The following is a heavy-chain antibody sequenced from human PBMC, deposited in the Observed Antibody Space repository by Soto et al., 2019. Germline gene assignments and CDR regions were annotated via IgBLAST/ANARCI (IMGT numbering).Heavy chain of an antibody. CDR2: IYYSGST. Sequence: PSETLSLTCTVSGGSISSYYWSWIRQPPGKGLEWIGYIYYSGSTNYNPSLKSRVTISVDTSKNQFSLKLSSVTAADTAVYYCARVQGLWFGEFYFDYWGQGTLVTVSS. CDR1: GGSISSYY. CDR3: ARVQGLWFGEFYFDY. D-gene: IGHD3-10*01. V-gene: IGHV4-59*01. J-gene: IGHJ4*02.